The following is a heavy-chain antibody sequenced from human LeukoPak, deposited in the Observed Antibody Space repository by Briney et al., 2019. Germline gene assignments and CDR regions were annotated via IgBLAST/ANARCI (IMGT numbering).Heavy chain of an antibody. Sequence: GGSLRLSCAASGFTFSSYAMSWVRQAPGKGLEWVSAISGSGGSTYYADSVKGRFTISRDNSKNTLYLQMNSLRAEDTAVYYCAKGPRFLPHYDILTGPDYWGQGTLVTVSS. D-gene: IGHD3-9*01. CDR1: GFTFSSYA. CDR3: AKGPRFLPHYDILTGPDY. CDR2: ISGSGGST. J-gene: IGHJ4*02. V-gene: IGHV3-23*01.